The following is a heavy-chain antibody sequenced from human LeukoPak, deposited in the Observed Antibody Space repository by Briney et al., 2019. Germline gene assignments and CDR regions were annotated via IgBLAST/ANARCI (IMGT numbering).Heavy chain of an antibody. CDR1: GGTFSRFA. CDR3: ARAAQVTGRPNLGGHFDY. V-gene: IGHV1-69*06. D-gene: IGHD6-6*01. J-gene: IGHJ4*02. CDR2: IIPIFATP. Sequence: GASVKVSCKASGGTFSRFAISWVRQAPGQGLEWMGGIIPIFATPNYAQSFQGRVTITADTSTSTAYMELSSLRSEDTAVYYCARAAQVTGRPNLGGHFDYWGQGTLVTVSS.